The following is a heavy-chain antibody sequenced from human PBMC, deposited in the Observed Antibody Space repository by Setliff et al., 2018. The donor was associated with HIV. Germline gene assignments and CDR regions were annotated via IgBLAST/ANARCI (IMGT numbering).Heavy chain of an antibody. CDR2: IYYSGST. D-gene: IGHD1-1*01. Sequence: SETLSLTCTVSGDSIGFSGYFWSWIRQHPGKGLEWIGYIYYSGSTFYNPSLKSRAAISIDTSKNQFFLKLKSVTVADTAVYYCARGTTSITFDYWSQGTLVTSPQ. CDR3: ARGTTSITFDY. J-gene: IGHJ4*02. CDR1: GDSIGFSGYF. V-gene: IGHV4-31*03.